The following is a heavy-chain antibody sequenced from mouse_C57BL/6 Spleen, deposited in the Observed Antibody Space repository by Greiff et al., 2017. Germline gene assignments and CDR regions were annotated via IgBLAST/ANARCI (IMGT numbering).Heavy chain of an antibody. D-gene: IGHD3-2*02. V-gene: IGHV1-54*01. CDR3: ARSRSSGYEYIDV. J-gene: IGHJ1*03. Sequence: VQLQQSGAELVRPGTSVKVSCKASGYAFTNYLIEWVQQRPGQGLEWIGVINPGSGGTNYNEKFKGKATLTADKSSSTAYMPLSSLTSEDSAVYFGARSRSSGYEYIDVWGTGTTVTVSS. CDR2: INPGSGGT. CDR1: GYAFTNYL.